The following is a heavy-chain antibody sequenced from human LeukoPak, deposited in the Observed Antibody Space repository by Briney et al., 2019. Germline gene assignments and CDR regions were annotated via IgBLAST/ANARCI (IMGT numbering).Heavy chain of an antibody. J-gene: IGHJ4*02. D-gene: IGHD3-10*01. CDR1: GYTFTNYY. CDR2: INPESGGT. CDR3: ASPGAYY. Sequence: VASVKVSCKASGYTFTNYYIHWVRQAPGQGLEWMGWINPESGGTNCAQEFQGRVTMTRDTSISTAYMDLSRLRSDDTAVYYCASPGAYYWGQGTLVTVSS. V-gene: IGHV1-2*02.